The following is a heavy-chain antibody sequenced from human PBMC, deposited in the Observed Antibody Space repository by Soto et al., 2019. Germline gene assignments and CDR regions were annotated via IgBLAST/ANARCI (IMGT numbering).Heavy chain of an antibody. CDR2: IIPIFGTA. CDR1: GGTFSSYA. CDR3: ASRSYGSFEADYYYGTDV. D-gene: IGHD5-18*01. Sequence: SVKVSCKASGGTFSSYAISWVRQAPGQGLEWMGGIIPIFGTANYAQKFQGRVTITADKSTSTAYMELSSLRSEDTAVYYCASRSYGSFEADYYYGTDVWGQGTTVTVSS. J-gene: IGHJ6*02. V-gene: IGHV1-69*06.